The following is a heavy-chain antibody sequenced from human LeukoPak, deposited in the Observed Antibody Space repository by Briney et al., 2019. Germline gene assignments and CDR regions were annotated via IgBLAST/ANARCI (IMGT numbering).Heavy chain of an antibody. J-gene: IGHJ6*03. Sequence: ASVKVSCKASGYTFTSHYIYWVRQAPGQGLEWMGILNPDGAVTSYSQKFQGRVTITADKSTSTAYMELSSLRSEDTAVYYCARAGLLHYYYYMDVWGKGTTVTVSS. CDR1: GYTFTSHY. CDR2: LNPDGAVT. CDR3: ARAGLLHYYYYMDV. D-gene: IGHD2-15*01. V-gene: IGHV1-46*01.